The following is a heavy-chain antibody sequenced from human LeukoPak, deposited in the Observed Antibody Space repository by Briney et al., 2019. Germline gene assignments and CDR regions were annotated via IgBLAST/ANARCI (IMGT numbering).Heavy chain of an antibody. CDR2: MSYYGSYK. D-gene: IGHD5-24*01. V-gene: IGHV3-30-3*01. J-gene: IGHJ4*02. Sequence: QPGGALRLSCAASGFTFNISAIRWGRQAPGKGLEWAARMSYYGSYKYYADSVKDRFTSSRDGSKNTLSLQMNSLRVEDTAVYYCARSDYYDRDGYLTGPFDYWGQGTLLTVSS. CDR3: ARSDYYDRDGYLTGPFDY. CDR1: GFTFNISA.